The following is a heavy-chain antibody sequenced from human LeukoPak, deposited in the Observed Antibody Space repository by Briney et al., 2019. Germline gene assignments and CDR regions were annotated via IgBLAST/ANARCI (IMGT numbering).Heavy chain of an antibody. CDR1: GFTLTSSA. CDR2: IVVGSGNT. V-gene: IGHV1-58*02. CDR3: ARVDDYGSGSPDY. J-gene: IGHJ4*02. Sequence: SVKVSCKASGFTLTSSAMQWVRQARGQRLEWIGWIVVGSGNTNYAQKFQERVTITRDMSTSTAYMELSSLRSEDTAVYYCARVDDYGSGSPDYWGQGTLVTVSS. D-gene: IGHD3-10*01.